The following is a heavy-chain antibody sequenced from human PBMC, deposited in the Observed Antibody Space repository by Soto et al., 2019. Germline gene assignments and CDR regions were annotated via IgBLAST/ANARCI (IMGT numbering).Heavy chain of an antibody. CDR1: GFTFSSYG. CDR2: IWYDGGNK. V-gene: IGHV3-33*01. D-gene: IGHD2-2*01. J-gene: IGHJ6*02. CDR3: ARPRSTSQLWTGGMDV. Sequence: QPGGSLRLSCAASGFTFSSYGMHWVRQAPGKGLEWVAVIWYDGGNKYYADSVKGRFTISRDNSKNTLYLQMNSLRAEDTAVYYCARPRSTSQLWTGGMDVWGQGTTVTVSS.